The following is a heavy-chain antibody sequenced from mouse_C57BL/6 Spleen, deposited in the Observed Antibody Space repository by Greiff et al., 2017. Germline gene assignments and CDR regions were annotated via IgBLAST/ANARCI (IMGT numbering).Heavy chain of an antibody. Sequence: VQLQQSGPGLVAPSQSLSITCTVSGFSLTSYGVHWVRQPPGKGLEWLVVIWSDGSTTYNSALKSRLSISKDNSKSQVFLKMNSLQTDDTAMYYCARHSLIYDGYRGYYFDYWGQGTTLTVSS. V-gene: IGHV2-6-1*01. J-gene: IGHJ2*01. CDR3: ARHSLIYDGYRGYYFDY. CDR1: GFSLTSYG. CDR2: IWSDGST. D-gene: IGHD2-3*01.